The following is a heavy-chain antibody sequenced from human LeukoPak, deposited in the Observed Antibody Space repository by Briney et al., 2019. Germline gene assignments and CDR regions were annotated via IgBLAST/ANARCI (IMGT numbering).Heavy chain of an antibody. CDR2: INPSGGGT. J-gene: IGHJ4*02. CDR1: GYTFTSYY. V-gene: IGHV1-46*01. Sequence: ASVKVSCKASGYTFTSYYVHWVRQAPGQGLEWMGIINPSGGGTTYAQKFQGRVTTTRDTSTSTVYMELSSLRSEDTAVYYCARGDRLGELSLYHYWGQGTLVTVSS. CDR3: ARGDRLGELSLYHY. D-gene: IGHD3-16*02.